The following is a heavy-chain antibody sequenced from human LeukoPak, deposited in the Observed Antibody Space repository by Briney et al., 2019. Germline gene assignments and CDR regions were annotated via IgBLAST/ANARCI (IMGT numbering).Heavy chain of an antibody. D-gene: IGHD3-22*01. Sequence: PGGSLRLSCAASGFSFSTYSMTWVRQAPGKGLVWVSYISSSGSTIYYADSVKGRFTISRDNAKNSLYLQMNSLRAEDTAVYYCARDGYYYDSSGYYRSRSYYYYYYMDVWGKGTTVTVSS. CDR3: ARDGYYYDSSGYYRSRSYYYYYYMDV. J-gene: IGHJ6*03. V-gene: IGHV3-48*04. CDR2: ISSSGSTI. CDR1: GFSFSTYS.